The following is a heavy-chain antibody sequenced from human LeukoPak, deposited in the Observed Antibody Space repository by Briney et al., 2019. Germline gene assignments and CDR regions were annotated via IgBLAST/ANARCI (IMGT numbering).Heavy chain of an antibody. CDR2: IYNTGST. Sequence: LGGSLRLSCAASGLTLSDNYMSWVRQAPGKGLEWVSVIYNTGSTYYADSVKGRFTISRDNSKNTMYLQMNSLRVEDTAVYYCTRVSSWFLDYWGQGVLVSVSS. V-gene: IGHV3-53*01. J-gene: IGHJ4*02. CDR1: GLTLSDNY. CDR3: TRVSSWFLDY. D-gene: IGHD6-13*01.